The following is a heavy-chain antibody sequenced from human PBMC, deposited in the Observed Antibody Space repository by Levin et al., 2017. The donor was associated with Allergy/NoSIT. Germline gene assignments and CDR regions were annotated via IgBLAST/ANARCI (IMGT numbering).Heavy chain of an antibody. D-gene: IGHD2-2*01. V-gene: IGHV3-23*01. CDR3: AKEACSSTSCYAGIYYFDY. CDR1: GFTFSSYA. CDR2: ISGSGGST. J-gene: IGHJ4*02. Sequence: ASVKVSCAASGFTFSSYAMSWVRQAPGKGLEWVSAISGSGGSTYYADSVKGRFTISRDNSKNTLYLQMNSLRAEDTAVYYCAKEACSSTSCYAGIYYFDYWGQGTLVTVSS.